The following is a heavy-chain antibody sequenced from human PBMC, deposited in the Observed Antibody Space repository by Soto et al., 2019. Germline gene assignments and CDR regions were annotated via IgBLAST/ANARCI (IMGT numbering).Heavy chain of an antibody. D-gene: IGHD6-19*01. CDR2: ISGSGGST. CDR3: AKSEDLPTGWGDY. V-gene: IGHV3-23*01. CDR1: GFTFSSYA. J-gene: IGHJ4*02. Sequence: EVQLLESGGGLVQPGGSLRLSCAASGFTFSSYAMSWVRQAPGKGLEWVSAISGSGGSTYYADSVKGRFTISSDNSKNTLYLQMNSLRAEDMAVYYCAKSEDLPTGWGDYWGQGTLVTVSS.